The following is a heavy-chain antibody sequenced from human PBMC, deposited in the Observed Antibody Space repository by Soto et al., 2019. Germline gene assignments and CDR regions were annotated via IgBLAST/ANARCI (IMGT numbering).Heavy chain of an antibody. CDR1: GFTFSSYG. CDR2: ISSNGGST. J-gene: IGHJ4*02. D-gene: IGHD3-3*01. CDR3: ARGAYYDFWSGYWSLDY. Sequence: PGGSLRLSCAASGFTFSSYGMHWVRQAPGKGLEYVSAISSNGGSTYYANSVKGRFTISRDNSKNTLYLQMGSLRAEDMAVYYCARGAYYDFWSGYWSLDYWGQGTLVTVSS. V-gene: IGHV3-64*01.